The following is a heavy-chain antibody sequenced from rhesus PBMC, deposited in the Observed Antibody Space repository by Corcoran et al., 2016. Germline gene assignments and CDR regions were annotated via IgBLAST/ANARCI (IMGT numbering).Heavy chain of an antibody. CDR3: TITSGQLDY. V-gene: IGHV4-122*02. J-gene: IGHJ4*01. Sequence: QVQLQESGPGLVKPSETLSLTCAVSAGSISSGYYFCTWIRQPPGKGLEWIGYITYSGSTSNNPALKSRLTSSRDTSKNQFSRKLTSVTAADTAVYYCTITSGQLDYWGQGVLVTVSS. CDR2: ITYSGST. CDR1: AGSISSGYYF. D-gene: IGHD6-31*01.